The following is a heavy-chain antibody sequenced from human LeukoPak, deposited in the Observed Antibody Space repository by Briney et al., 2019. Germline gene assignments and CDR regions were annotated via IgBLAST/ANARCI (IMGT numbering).Heavy chain of an antibody. CDR1: GGSISSYY. Sequence: SETLSLTCTVSGGSISSYYWSWIRQPAGKGLEWIGRIYTSGSTNYNPSLKSRVTISVDKSKNQFSLKLSSVTAADTAVYYCARYTGPSIYYYYMDVWGKGTTVTVSS. CDR3: ARYTGPSIYYYYMDV. V-gene: IGHV4-4*07. J-gene: IGHJ6*03. CDR2: IYTSGST.